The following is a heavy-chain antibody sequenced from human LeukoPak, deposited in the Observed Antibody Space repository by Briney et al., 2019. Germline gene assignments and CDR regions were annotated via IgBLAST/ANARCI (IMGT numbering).Heavy chain of an antibody. CDR3: ARDAPRVYCSSTSCRGENWFDP. Sequence: SETLSLTCTVSGGSISSYYWSRIRQSPGKGLEWIGYIYSSGSTNYNPSLKSRVTISVDTSKNQFSLKLRFMTAADTAVYYCARDAPRVYCSSTSCRGENWFDPWGQGTLVTVSS. CDR2: IYSSGST. V-gene: IGHV4-59*01. D-gene: IGHD2-2*01. J-gene: IGHJ5*02. CDR1: GGSISSYY.